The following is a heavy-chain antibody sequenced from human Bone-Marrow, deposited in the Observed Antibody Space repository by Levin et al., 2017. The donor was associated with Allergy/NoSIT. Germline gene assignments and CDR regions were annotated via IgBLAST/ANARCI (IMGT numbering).Heavy chain of an antibody. J-gene: IGHJ4*02. D-gene: IGHD6-19*01. CDR1: GFTFSSYA. CDR3: ARVRRAVAGTEELAH. CDR2: ISYDGSNK. Sequence: GGSLRLSCAASGFTFSSYAMHWVRQAPGKGLEWVAVISYDGSNKYYADSVKGRFTISRDNSKNTLYLQMNSLRAEDTAVYYCARVRRAVAGTEELAHWGQGTLVTVSS. V-gene: IGHV3-30*04.